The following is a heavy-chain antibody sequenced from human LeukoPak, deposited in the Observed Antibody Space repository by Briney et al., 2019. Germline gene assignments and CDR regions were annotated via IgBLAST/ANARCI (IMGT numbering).Heavy chain of an antibody. CDR1: GGTFSSYA. CDR2: IIPIFGTA. D-gene: IGHD6-19*01. V-gene: IGHV1-69*05. J-gene: IGHJ4*02. CDR3: ASQYSSGPFDY. Sequence: ASVKVSCKASGGTFSSYAISWVRQAPGHGLEWMGGIIPIFGTANYAQKFQGRVTITTDESTSTAYMELSSLRSEDTAVYYCASQYSSGPFDYWGQGTLVTVSS.